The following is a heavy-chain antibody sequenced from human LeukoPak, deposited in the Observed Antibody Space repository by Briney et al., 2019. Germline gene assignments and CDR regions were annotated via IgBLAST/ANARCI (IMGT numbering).Heavy chain of an antibody. Sequence: YSGSTNYNPSLKSRVTISVDTSRNQFSLKLTSVTAADTAVYYCARERELTGDYYYYFHMDVWGTGTTVTVSS. D-gene: IGHD7-27*01. V-gene: IGHV4-59*01. CDR2: YSGST. J-gene: IGHJ6*03. CDR3: ARERELTGDYYYYFHMDV.